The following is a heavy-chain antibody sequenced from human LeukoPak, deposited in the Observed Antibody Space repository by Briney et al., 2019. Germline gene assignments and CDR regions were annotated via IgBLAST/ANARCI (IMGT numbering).Heavy chain of an antibody. J-gene: IGHJ5*02. V-gene: IGHV4-59*01. CDR1: GGSISSYY. D-gene: IGHD3-16*02. CDR2: IYYSGST. Sequence: SETLSLTCTVSGGSISSYYWSWIRQPPGKGLEWIGYIYYSGSTNYNPSLKSRVTISVDTSKNQFSLKLSSVTAADTAVYYCARDGELSRFDPWGQGTLVTVSS. CDR3: ARDGELSRFDP.